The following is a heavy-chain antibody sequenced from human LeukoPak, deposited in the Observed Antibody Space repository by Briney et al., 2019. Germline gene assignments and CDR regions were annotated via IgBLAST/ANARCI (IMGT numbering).Heavy chain of an antibody. CDR2: MHYSGST. V-gene: IGHV4-59*01. CDR1: GGSISSYY. J-gene: IGHJ4*02. CDR3: ARAKGTGWYPFDC. Sequence: NPSETLSLTCSVSGGSISSYYWSWIRQPPGKGLEWIGYMHYSGSTNYNPSLNSRVTISVDASKNQFSLKLTSVTAADTAVYFCARAKGTGWYPFDCWGQGTLVTVSS. D-gene: IGHD6-19*01.